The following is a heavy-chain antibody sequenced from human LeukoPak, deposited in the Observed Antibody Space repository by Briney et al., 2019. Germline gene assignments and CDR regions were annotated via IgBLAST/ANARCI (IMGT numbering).Heavy chain of an antibody. J-gene: IGHJ4*02. CDR2: ITTSSSYM. CDR3: ARGSF. V-gene: IGHV3-21*01. D-gene: IGHD2-15*01. CDR1: GFAFSTYN. Sequence: PGGSLRLSCAASGFAFSTYNMNRVRQAPGKGLEWVSSITTSSSYMSYADSVKGRFTISRDNAKNSLYLQMNSLRAEDTAVYYCARGSFWGQGTLVTVSS.